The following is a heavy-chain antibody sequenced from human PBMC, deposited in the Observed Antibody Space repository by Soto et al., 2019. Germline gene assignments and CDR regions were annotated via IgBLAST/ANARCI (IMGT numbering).Heavy chain of an antibody. CDR1: GGSISSGGYY. CDR3: ASQFWRVAGAFDI. J-gene: IGHJ3*02. D-gene: IGHD3-3*01. CDR2: IYYSGST. V-gene: IGHV4-31*03. Sequence: QVQLQESGPGLVKPSQTLSLTCTVSGGSISSGGYYWSWIRQHPGKGLEWIGYIYYSGSTYYNPYLKSRVIISVDTYKNQFSLKLSSVTAADTAVYYCASQFWRVAGAFDIWGQGTMVTVSS.